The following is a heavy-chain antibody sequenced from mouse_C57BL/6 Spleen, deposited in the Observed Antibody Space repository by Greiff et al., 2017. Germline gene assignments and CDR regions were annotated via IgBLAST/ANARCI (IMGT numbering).Heavy chain of an antibody. D-gene: IGHD2-3*01. CDR1: GYTFTDYY. CDR3: AGGWLLHYYYAMDY. Sequence: VQLQQSGPELVKPGASVKISCKASGYTFTDYYMNWVKQSHGKSLEWIGDINPNNGGTSYNQKFKGKATLTVDKSSSTAYMELRSLTSEDSAVYYCAGGWLLHYYYAMDYWGQGTSVTVSS. CDR2: INPNNGGT. J-gene: IGHJ4*01. V-gene: IGHV1-26*01.